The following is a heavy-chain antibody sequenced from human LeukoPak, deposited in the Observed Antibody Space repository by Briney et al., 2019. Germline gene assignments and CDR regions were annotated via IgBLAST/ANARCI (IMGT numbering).Heavy chain of an antibody. D-gene: IGHD1-26*01. J-gene: IGHJ6*02. CDR1: GFTFSSYW. V-gene: IGHV3-74*01. CDR3: ARVAFRSYTNYYYGMDV. Sequence: GGALRLSCAASGFTFSSYWMHWVRQAPGKGLVWVSRINIDGSSTSYADSVKGRFTISRDNAKNTLYLQMNSLRAEDTVVYYCARVAFRSYTNYYYGMDVWGQGTTVTVSS. CDR2: INIDGSST.